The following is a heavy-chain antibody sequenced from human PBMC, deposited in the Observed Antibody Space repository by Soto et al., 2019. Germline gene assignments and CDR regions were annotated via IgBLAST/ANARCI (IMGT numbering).Heavy chain of an antibody. J-gene: IGHJ5*02. CDR1: GYSFSIYG. D-gene: IGHD3-10*01. CDR2: ISAYNGNT. V-gene: IGHV1-18*01. Sequence: GAPVNVYWKASGYSFSIYGISWGRLAPGQGLEWMGWISAYNGNTNYAQKLQGRVTMTTDTSTSTAYMELRSLRSDDTAVYYCARVRILWFGFDPWGQGTLVTVSS. CDR3: ARVRILWFGFDP.